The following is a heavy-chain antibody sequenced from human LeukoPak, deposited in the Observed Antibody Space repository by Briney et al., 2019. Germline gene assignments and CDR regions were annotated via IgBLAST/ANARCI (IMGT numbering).Heavy chain of an antibody. CDR2: MSAYNGNT. J-gene: IGHJ4*02. CDR1: GYTFTSYG. CDR3: ARRRYSSSSGWLSLGSFDY. Sequence: GASVKVSCKASGYTFTSYGISGVRQAPGQGLEWMGWMSAYNGNTNYAQKLQGRVTMTTDTYTSTAYMELRRLRSDDTAVYYSARRRYSSSSGWLSLGSFDYWGQGTLVTVSS. D-gene: IGHD6-13*01. V-gene: IGHV1-18*01.